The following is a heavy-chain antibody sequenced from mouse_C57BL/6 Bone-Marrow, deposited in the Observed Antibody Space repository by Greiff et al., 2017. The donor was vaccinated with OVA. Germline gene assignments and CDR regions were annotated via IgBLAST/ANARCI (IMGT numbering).Heavy chain of an antibody. CDR2: IYPGGGYT. Sequence: QVQLKESGAELVRPGTSVKMSCKASGYTFTNYWIGWAKQRPGHGLEWIGDIYPGGGYTNYNEKFKSKATLTVDTSSSTAYMQLSSLTSEDSAVYYCARRGYYEYFDVWGTGTTVTVSS. J-gene: IGHJ1*03. CDR1: GYTFTNYW. CDR3: ARRGYYEYFDV. V-gene: IGHV1-63*01. D-gene: IGHD2-4*01.